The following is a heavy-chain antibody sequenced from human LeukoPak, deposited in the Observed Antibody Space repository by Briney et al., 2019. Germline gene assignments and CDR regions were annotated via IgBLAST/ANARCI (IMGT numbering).Heavy chain of an antibody. D-gene: IGHD4-11*01. V-gene: IGHV3-30*18. CDR2: ISYDGSNK. CDR3: AKGPSNYYYYYMDV. Sequence: GGSLRLSCAASGFTFSSYGMHWVRQAPGKGLEWVAVISYDGSNKYYADSVKGRFTISRDNSKNTLYLQMNSLRAEDTAVYYCAKGPSNYYYYYMDVWGKGTTVTVSS. J-gene: IGHJ6*03. CDR1: GFTFSSYG.